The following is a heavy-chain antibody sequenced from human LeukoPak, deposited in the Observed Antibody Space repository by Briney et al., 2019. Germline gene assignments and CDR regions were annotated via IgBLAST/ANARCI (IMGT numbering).Heavy chain of an antibody. V-gene: IGHV1-46*01. Sequence: ASVKASCKASGYTFISHYMHWVRQAPGQGLEWMGIINPSGGSTNYAQKFQGRVTMTRDKSTSTVYMELSSLRSEDTAVYYCARAEVIVGTTGFDYWGQGTLVTVSS. CDR3: ARAEVIVGTTGFDY. CDR2: INPSGGST. J-gene: IGHJ4*02. D-gene: IGHD1-26*01. CDR1: GYTFISHY.